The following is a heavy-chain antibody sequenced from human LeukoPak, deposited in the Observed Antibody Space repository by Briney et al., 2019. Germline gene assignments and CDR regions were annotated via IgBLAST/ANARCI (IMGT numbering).Heavy chain of an antibody. CDR3: ASSPPYYYDTTFYSIIT. Sequence: SETLSLTCTVSGGSISSSSYYWGWIRQPPGKGLEWIGSIYYSGSTYYNPSLKSRVTISVDRSKNQFSLKLSSVTAADTAVYYCASSPPYYYDTTFYSIITWGQGTLVTVSS. CDR1: GGSISSSSYY. V-gene: IGHV4-39*07. CDR2: IYYSGST. J-gene: IGHJ5*02. D-gene: IGHD3-22*01.